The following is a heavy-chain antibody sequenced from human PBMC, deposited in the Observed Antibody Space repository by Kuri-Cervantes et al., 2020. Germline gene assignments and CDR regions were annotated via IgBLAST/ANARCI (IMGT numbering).Heavy chain of an antibody. D-gene: IGHD6-13*01. V-gene: IGHV3-19*01. J-gene: IGHJ6*02. CDR2: VSWNGSRT. CDR3: VRDYSSSWYTPPIYYYYGMDV. Sequence: GGSLRLSCAASGFTFSNSDMNWVRQAPGKGLEWVSGVSWNGSRTHYADSVKGRFIISRDSSRNFLYQQMNSLRPEDMAVYYCVRDYSSSWYTPPIYYYYGMDVWGQGTTVTVSS. CDR1: GFTFSNSD.